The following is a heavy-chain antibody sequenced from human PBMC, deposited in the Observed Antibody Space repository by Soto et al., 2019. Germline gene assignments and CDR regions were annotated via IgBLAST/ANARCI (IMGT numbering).Heavy chain of an antibody. V-gene: IGHV4-31*03. D-gene: IGHD3-16*02. CDR3: VRGLRLGELSFYY. Sequence: SETLSLTCTVSGGSISSGGYYWSWIRQHPGKGLEWIGYIYYSGSTYYNPSLKSRVTISVDTSKNQFSLKLSSVTAADTAVYYCVRGLRLGELSFYYWGQGTLVTVSS. J-gene: IGHJ4*02. CDR1: GGSISSGGYY. CDR2: IYYSGST.